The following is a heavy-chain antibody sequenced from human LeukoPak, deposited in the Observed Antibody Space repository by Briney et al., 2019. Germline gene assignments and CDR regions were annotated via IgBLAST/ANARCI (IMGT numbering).Heavy chain of an antibody. CDR1: GFTFSSYA. Sequence: QTGGSLRLSCAASGFTFSSYAMHWVRKAPGKGLEWVAVISYDGSNKYYADSVKGRFTISRDNSKNTLYLQMNSLRAEDTAVYYCARCVRWLQPFDYWGQGTLVTVSS. V-gene: IGHV3-30*14. D-gene: IGHD5-24*01. CDR3: ARCVRWLQPFDY. J-gene: IGHJ4*02. CDR2: ISYDGSNK.